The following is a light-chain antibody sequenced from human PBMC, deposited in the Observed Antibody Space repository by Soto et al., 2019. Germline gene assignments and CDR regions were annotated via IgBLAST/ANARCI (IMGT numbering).Light chain of an antibody. J-gene: IGKJ4*01. CDR3: QQYGSTPLT. CDR2: GAS. V-gene: IGKV3-20*01. CDR1: QSVSSSF. Sequence: EIVLTQSPGTLSLSPGERATLSCRASQSVSSSFLAWYQQKPGQAPRLLIYGASSRATGIPDRFSGSGSGTDFTLTISKLEPEDVAVYYCQQYGSTPLTFGDGTKVEL.